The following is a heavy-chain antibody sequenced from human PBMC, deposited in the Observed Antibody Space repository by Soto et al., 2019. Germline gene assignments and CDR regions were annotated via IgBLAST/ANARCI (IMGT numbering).Heavy chain of an antibody. D-gene: IGHD2-15*01. CDR2: INAGNGNT. CDR3: ARDLYCSGGSCPHDAFDI. CDR1: GYTFTSYA. J-gene: IGHJ3*02. Sequence: ASVKVSCKASGYTFTSYAMHWVRQAPGQRLEWMGWINAGNGNTKYSQKFQGRVTITRDTSASTAYMELSSLRSEDTAVYYCARDLYCSGGSCPHDAFDIWGQGTMVTVSS. V-gene: IGHV1-3*01.